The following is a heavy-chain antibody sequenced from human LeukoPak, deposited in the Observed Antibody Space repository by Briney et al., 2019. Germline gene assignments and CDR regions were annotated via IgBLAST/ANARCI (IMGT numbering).Heavy chain of an antibody. D-gene: IGHD1-26*01. J-gene: IGHJ4*02. CDR3: ARSLYKATSGPENY. Sequence: GGSLRLSCAASGFTFDDYAMHWVRQAPGKGLEWVSGISGSGGSTYYADSVKGRFTISRDNSKNTLYLQMNSLRAEDTAVYYCARSLYKATSGPENYWGQGTLVTVSS. CDR1: GFTFDDYA. CDR2: ISGSGGST. V-gene: IGHV3-23*01.